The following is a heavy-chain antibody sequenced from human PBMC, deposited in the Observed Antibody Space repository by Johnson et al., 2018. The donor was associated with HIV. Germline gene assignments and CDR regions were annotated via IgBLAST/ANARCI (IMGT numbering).Heavy chain of an antibody. CDR3: ARAGRRGYCSGGSCYSPAFDI. CDR2: ISSSGSTI. CDR1: GFTFSDYY. V-gene: IGHV3-11*04. J-gene: IGHJ3*02. D-gene: IGHD2-15*01. Sequence: QMLLVESGGGLVKPGGSLRLSCAASGFTFSDYYMSWIRQAPGKGLEWVSYISSSGSTIYYADSVKGRFTISRANAKNSLYLQMNSRRAADTAVYYCARAGRRGYCSGGSCYSPAFDIWGQGTMVTVSS.